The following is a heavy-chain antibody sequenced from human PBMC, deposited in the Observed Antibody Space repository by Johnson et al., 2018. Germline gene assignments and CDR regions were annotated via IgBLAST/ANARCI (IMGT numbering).Heavy chain of an antibody. V-gene: IGHV3-15*01. CDR1: GFTFNIAS. CDR3: STDGAH. D-gene: IGHD3-10*01. CDR2: IKSKTDGGTT. J-gene: IGHJ1*01. Sequence: VQLLQSGGGLVKPGGSXRLSCAASGFTFNIASMRWVRQSPGKGLEWVGRIKSKTDGGTTDYTAPVKGRFTISRDDSKNTLYLQMNSLKTEDTAVYYCSTDGAHWGQGTLVTVSS.